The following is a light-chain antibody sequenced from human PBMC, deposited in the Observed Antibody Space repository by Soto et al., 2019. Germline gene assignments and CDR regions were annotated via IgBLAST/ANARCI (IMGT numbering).Light chain of an antibody. CDR1: QPISVW. Sequence: DIPMTQSPSSVSASVGDRVTITCRASQPISVWLAWYQQRPGKAPKLLIYSASTLQSGVPSRFSGSGSGTDFTLTISSLQPEDFGTYYCQQANSFPPLTFGGGTKVEIK. CDR2: SAS. CDR3: QQANSFPPLT. J-gene: IGKJ4*01. V-gene: IGKV1-12*01.